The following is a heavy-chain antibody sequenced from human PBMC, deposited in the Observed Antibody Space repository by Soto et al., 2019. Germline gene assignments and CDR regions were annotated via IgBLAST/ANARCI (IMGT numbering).Heavy chain of an antibody. CDR3: TREQQLGGYDALDI. V-gene: IGHV3-13*01. J-gene: IGHJ3*02. D-gene: IGHD6-13*01. CDR2: IGTADDT. CDR1: GFTFSNYD. Sequence: EVQLVESGGGLVQPGGSLRLSCAASGFTFSNYDFHWVRQATGKGLEWVSAIGTADDTYYAGSVKGRFTISRENAENSVYLQMNSLRAEDTAVYYCTREQQLGGYDALDIWGQGTLVTVSS.